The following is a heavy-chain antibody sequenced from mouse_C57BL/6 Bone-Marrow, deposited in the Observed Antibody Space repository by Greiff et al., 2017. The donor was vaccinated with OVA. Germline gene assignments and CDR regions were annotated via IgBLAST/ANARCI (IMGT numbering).Heavy chain of an antibody. D-gene: IGHD2-4*01. CDR3: TRAIYYDYDGFAY. V-gene: IGHV1-15*01. CDR2: IDPETGGT. J-gene: IGHJ3*01. CDR1: GYTFTDYE. Sequence: QVQLQQSGAELVRPGASVTLSCKASGYTFTDYEMHWVKQTPVHGLEWIGAIDPETGGTAYNQKFKGKAILTADKSSSTAYMELRSLTSEDSAVSYCTRAIYYDYDGFAYWGQGTLVTVSA.